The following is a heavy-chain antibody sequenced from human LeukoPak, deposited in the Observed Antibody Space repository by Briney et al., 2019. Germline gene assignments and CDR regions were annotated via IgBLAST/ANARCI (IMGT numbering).Heavy chain of an antibody. J-gene: IGHJ4*02. CDR1: DVSISSSS. CDR3: ARRPGQQHYFDY. Sequence: PSASLSLTCTVSDVSISSSSWSWIRQPPGKGLEWIGYVYYSGSTNYTPSLKSRVTISVDTSKNQFSLRLSSVTAADTAVYYCARRPGQQHYFDYWGQGTLVTVSS. D-gene: IGHD6-13*01. V-gene: IGHV4-59*08. CDR2: VYYSGST.